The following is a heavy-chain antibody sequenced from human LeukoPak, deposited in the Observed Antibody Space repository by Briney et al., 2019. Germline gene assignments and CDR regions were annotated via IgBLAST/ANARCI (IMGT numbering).Heavy chain of an antibody. CDR3: ARDSYSSSPPYYYYYAMNV. Sequence: ASVKVSCKASGYTFTGYYMHWVRQAPGQGLEWMGWINPSGGSTTYAQKFQGRVTLTTDTSTSTVYMELSSLRSEDTAVYYCARDSYSSSPPYYYYYAMNVWGQGTTVTVSS. CDR1: GYTFTGYY. D-gene: IGHD6-13*01. V-gene: IGHV1-46*01. CDR2: INPSGGST. J-gene: IGHJ6*02.